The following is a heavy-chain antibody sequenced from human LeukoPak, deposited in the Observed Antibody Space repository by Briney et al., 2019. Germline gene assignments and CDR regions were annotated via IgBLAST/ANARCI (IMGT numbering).Heavy chain of an antibody. CDR3: VRDYRGGWNDY. V-gene: IGHV3-7*01. J-gene: IGHJ4*02. Sequence: GGSLRLSCAATGFTFRKHWMSWVRQTVGKGLECVAKIREDGNEKHYVDSVKGRFTISRDNAKNSLFLQMNNLRVDDTAVYYCVRDYRGGWNDYWGQGTLVAVSS. CDR2: IREDGNEK. D-gene: IGHD1-26*01. CDR1: GFTFRKHW.